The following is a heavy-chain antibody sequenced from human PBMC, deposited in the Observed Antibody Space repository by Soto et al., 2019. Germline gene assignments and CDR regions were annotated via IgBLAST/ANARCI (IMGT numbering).Heavy chain of an antibody. V-gene: IGHV3-48*02. J-gene: IGHJ4*02. Sequence: GGSLRLSGVGSVFMFDSFAMNWVRQGPGKGLEWVAYINGGSDSIYYAESVKGRFTISRDNARNSLSLQMNSLSDEDTAVYYCAKSGDSAGWGIDFWGQGTLVTVSS. CDR3: AKSGDSAGWGIDF. CDR1: VFMFDSFA. CDR2: INGGSDSI. D-gene: IGHD6-19*01.